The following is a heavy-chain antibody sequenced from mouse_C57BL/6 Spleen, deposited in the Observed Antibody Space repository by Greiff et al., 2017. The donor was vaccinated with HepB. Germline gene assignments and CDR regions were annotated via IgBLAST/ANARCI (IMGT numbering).Heavy chain of an antibody. V-gene: IGHV1-54*01. CDR3: ARDRIYYDYGDYYAMDY. CDR2: INPGSGGT. CDR1: GYTFTNYL. J-gene: IGHJ4*01. D-gene: IGHD2-4*01. Sequence: VQLQESGAELVRPGTSVKVSCKASGYTFTNYLIEWVKQRPGQGLEWIGVINPGSGGTNYNEKFKGKATLTADKSSSTAYMQLSSLTSEDSAVYFCARDRIYYDYGDYYAMDYWGQGTSVTVSS.